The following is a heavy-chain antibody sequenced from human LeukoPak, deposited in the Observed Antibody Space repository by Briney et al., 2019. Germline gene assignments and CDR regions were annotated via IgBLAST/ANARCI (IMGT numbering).Heavy chain of an antibody. D-gene: IGHD2-2*01. J-gene: IGHJ5*02. V-gene: IGHV3-30*01. Sequence: GGSLRLSCAASGFTFSSYAMHWVRQAPGKGLEWVAVISYDGSNKYYADSVKGRFPISRDNSKTMLYLQMNGLRAEDKAVYYCARGSIVVVPGATDFDPWGQGALVTVSS. CDR2: ISYDGSNK. CDR1: GFTFSSYA. CDR3: ARGSIVVVPGATDFDP.